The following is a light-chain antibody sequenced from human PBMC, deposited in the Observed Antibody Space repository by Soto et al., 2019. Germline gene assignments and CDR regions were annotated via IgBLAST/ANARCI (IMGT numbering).Light chain of an antibody. CDR2: LGS. CDR3: LQALQTLP. V-gene: IGKV2-28*01. CDR1: QSLLHSNGYNY. J-gene: IGKJ4*01. Sequence: DIVMTQSPLSLPVTPGEPASISCRSSQSLLHSNGYNYLDWYLQKPGQSPQLLIYLGSNRASGVPDRFMGSGSGTDFTLKISRVEVEDVGVSYCLQALQTLPFGGVTKMEIK.